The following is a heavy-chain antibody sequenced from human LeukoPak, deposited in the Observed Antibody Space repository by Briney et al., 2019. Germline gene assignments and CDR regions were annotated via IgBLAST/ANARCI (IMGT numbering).Heavy chain of an antibody. V-gene: IGHV4-4*07. Sequence: KPSETLSLTCTVSGGSISSYYWSWIRQPAGKGLEWIGRIYTSGSTNYNPSLKSRVTMSVGTSKNQFSLKLSSVTAADTAVYYCARDLEYSSSWFSGPTDYWGQGTLVTVSS. J-gene: IGHJ4*02. CDR1: GGSISSYY. D-gene: IGHD6-13*01. CDR2: IYTSGST. CDR3: ARDLEYSSSWFSGPTDY.